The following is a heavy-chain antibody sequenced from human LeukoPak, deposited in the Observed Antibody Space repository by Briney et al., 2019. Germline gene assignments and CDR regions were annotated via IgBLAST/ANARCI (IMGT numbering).Heavy chain of an antibody. D-gene: IGHD3-22*01. Sequence: SETLSLTCTVSGGSISSYYWSWIRQPPGKGLEWIGYIYYSGSTSYNPSLKSRVTISVDTSKNQFSLKLSSVTAADTAVYYCAGASYDSSGVHWGQGTLVTVSS. J-gene: IGHJ4*02. CDR3: AGASYDSSGVH. CDR2: IYYSGST. CDR1: GGSISSYY. V-gene: IGHV4-59*01.